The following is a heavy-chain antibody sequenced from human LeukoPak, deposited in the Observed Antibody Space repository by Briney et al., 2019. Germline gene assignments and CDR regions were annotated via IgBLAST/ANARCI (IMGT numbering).Heavy chain of an antibody. CDR2: IIPIFGTA. V-gene: IGHV1-69*13. J-gene: IGHJ6*02. CDR3: AREPVYYYGMDV. Sequence: SVKVSCKASGYTFTSYGISWVRQAPGQGLEWMGGIIPIFGTANYAQKFQGRVTITADESTSTAYMELSSLRSEDTAVYYCAREPVYYYGMDVWGQGTTVTVSS. CDR1: GYTFTSYG.